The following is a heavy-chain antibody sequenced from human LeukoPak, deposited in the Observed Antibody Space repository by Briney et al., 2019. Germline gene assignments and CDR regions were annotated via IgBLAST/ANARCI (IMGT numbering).Heavy chain of an antibody. CDR3: TTTIGVWVLRDAFHF. CDR1: GYNLTDVS. Sequence: GASVEVSCTVSGYNLTDVSLHWVRQAPGGGREWLGGFDPEQGDTAYSQKLQGRFTMTEDRSSDTAYMELRSLRFEDTAVYYCTTTIGVWVLRDAFHFWGRGTMVSVSS. V-gene: IGHV1-24*01. CDR2: FDPEQGDT. D-gene: IGHD1-26*01. J-gene: IGHJ3*01.